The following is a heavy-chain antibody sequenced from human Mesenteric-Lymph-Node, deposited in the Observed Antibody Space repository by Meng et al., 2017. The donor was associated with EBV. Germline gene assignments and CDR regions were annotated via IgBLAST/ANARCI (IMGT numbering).Heavy chain of an antibody. CDR2: VDAEDGET. Sequence: VRLGQSGADVKKPGDNVTTSCKVSGYTFTDYDMHWVQQAPGKGLEWMGRVDAEDGETIYAEKFQGRVTITADTSTDTAYMELSSLRSEDTAVYYCTKVKIRGDSKFDYWGQGTLVTVSS. D-gene: IGHD2-21*02. CDR1: GYTFTDYD. V-gene: IGHV1-69-2*01. CDR3: TKVKIRGDSKFDY. J-gene: IGHJ4*02.